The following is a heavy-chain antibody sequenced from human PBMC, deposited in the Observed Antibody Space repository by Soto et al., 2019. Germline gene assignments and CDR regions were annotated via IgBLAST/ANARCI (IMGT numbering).Heavy chain of an antibody. CDR1: GFTFSSYW. V-gene: IGHV3-7*01. CDR3: ARTGDGHHDFLDY. D-gene: IGHD1-1*01. CDR2: INQDGNED. J-gene: IGHJ4*02. Sequence: PGGSLRLSCAASGFTFSSYWMNWVRQAPGKGLEWVANINQDGNEDNLLDSVKGRFTISRDNAKNSLFLQMNSLRVDDTAVYYFARTGDGHHDFLDYWGQGALVTVSS.